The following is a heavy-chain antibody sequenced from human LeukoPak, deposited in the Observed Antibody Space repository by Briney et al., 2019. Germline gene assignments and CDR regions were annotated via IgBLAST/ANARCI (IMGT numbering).Heavy chain of an antibody. V-gene: IGHV3-9*01. D-gene: IGHD6-13*01. Sequence: GRSLRLSCAASGFTFDDYAMHWVRQAPGKGLEWVSGISWNSGSTAYADSVKGRFTISRDNANNSLSPLMNSLRVEDTAFYYCAKWNRQPLVKGWFDTWGQGALVIVSS. CDR2: ISWNSGST. J-gene: IGHJ5*02. CDR3: AKWNRQPLVKGWFDT. CDR1: GFTFDDYA.